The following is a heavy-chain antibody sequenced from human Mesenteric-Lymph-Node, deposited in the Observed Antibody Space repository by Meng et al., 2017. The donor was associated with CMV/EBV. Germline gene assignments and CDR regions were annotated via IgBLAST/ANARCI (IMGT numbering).Heavy chain of an antibody. V-gene: IGHV3-21*01. CDR3: ALIAARPEDYYYSYGLDV. CDR1: GFTFSDAW. CDR2: ISSSSSYI. Sequence: GGSLRLSCAASGFTFSDAWMSWVRQAPGKGLEWVSSISSSSSYIYYADSVKGRCTTSRDNAKNSLYLQMNSLRAEDTGVYYCALIAARPEDYYYSYGLDVWGQGTTVTVSS. D-gene: IGHD6-6*01. J-gene: IGHJ6*02.